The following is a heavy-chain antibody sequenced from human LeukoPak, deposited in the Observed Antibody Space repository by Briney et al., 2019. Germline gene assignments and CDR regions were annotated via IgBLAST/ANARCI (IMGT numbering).Heavy chain of an antibody. J-gene: IGHJ6*02. CDR1: GFTFSDYY. Sequence: GGSLRLSCAASGFTFSDYYMSWIRQAPGKGLEWVSAISGSGGSTNYADSVKGRFTISRDNAKNSLYLQMNSLRAGDTAVYYCARAPSSYGSGSWTYGMDVWGQGTTVTVSS. D-gene: IGHD3-10*01. V-gene: IGHV3-11*06. CDR2: ISGSGGST. CDR3: ARAPSSYGSGSWTYGMDV.